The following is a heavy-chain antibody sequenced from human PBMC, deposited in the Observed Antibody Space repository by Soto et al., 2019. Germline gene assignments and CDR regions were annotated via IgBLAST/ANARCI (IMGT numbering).Heavy chain of an antibody. V-gene: IGHV4-31*03. J-gene: IGHJ5*02. CDR1: GGSISSGDYY. D-gene: IGHD1-1*01. Sequence: TSETLSLTCTVSGGSISSGDYYWSWIRQHPGKGLEWIGYIYYSGNTQYNPSLGSRVIISVDTSKNQFSLKLSSVTAADTAVYYCARDLGTNWFDPWGQGTLVTVSS. CDR2: IYYSGNT. CDR3: ARDLGTNWFDP.